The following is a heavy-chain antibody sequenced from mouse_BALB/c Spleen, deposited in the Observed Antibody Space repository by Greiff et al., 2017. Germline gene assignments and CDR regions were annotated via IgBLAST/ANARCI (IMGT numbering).Heavy chain of an antibody. D-gene: IGHD1-1*01. Sequence: VQLVESGPGLVAPSQSLSITCTVSGFSLTSYDISWIRQPPGKGLEWLGVIWTGGGTNYNSAFMSRLSISKDNSKSQVFLKMNSLQTDDTAIYYCVRSYGSSYPFDYWGQGTTLTVSS. CDR2: IWTGGGT. V-gene: IGHV2-9-2*01. CDR3: VRSYGSSYPFDY. J-gene: IGHJ2*01. CDR1: GFSLTSYD.